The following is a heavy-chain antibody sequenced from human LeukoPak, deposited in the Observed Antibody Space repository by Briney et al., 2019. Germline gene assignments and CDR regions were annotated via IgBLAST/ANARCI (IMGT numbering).Heavy chain of an antibody. D-gene: IGHD4-17*01. J-gene: IGHJ4*02. V-gene: IGHV4-34*01. CDR3: ANPARDFADSGAITW. CDR2: INHSGIT. CDR1: GGSFSYYY. Sequence: SETLSLTCAVYGGSFSYYYWSWIRQPPGKGLEWIGEINHSGITNYNPSLKSRVTISADTSKNQFSLKLSSVTAADTAVYYCANPARDFADSGAITWWGQGTLVTVSS.